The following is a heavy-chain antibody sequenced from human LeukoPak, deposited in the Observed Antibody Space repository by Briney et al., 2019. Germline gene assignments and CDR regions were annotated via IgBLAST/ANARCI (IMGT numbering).Heavy chain of an antibody. CDR1: GFNFSIYS. V-gene: IGHV3-21*01. J-gene: IGHJ4*02. D-gene: IGHD6-6*01. CDR2: ISSSSSYI. Sequence: GGSLRLSCAASGFNFSIYSMNWVRQAPGKGLEWVSSISSSSSYIYYADSVKGRFTISRDNAKNSLYLQMNSLRAEDTAVYYCARDKRQLVLGYWGQGTLVTVSS. CDR3: ARDKRQLVLGY.